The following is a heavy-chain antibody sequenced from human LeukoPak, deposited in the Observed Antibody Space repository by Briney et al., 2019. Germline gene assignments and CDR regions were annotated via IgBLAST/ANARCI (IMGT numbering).Heavy chain of an antibody. J-gene: IGHJ4*02. CDR2: ISGSGGST. CDR3: ARLREIPVFGVVTKSTSYFDY. CDR1: GFTFRNYA. D-gene: IGHD3-3*01. V-gene: IGHV3-23*01. Sequence: GGSLRLSCAASGFTFRNYAMRWVRQAPGKGLEWVSAISGSGGSTYYADSVKGRFTISRDNSKNTLYLEMNSLRAEDTAVYYCARLREIPVFGVVTKSTSYFDYWGQGTLVTVSS.